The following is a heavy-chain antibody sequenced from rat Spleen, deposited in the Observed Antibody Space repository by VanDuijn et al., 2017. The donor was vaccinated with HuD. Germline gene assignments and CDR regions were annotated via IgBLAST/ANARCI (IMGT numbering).Heavy chain of an antibody. CDR1: GFSLTSYN. CDR3: ARGDSYSGDGPR. Sequence: QVQLKESGPGLVQPSQTLSLTCTVAGFSLTSYNVHWVRQPPGKGLEWMGVIWNTGATRYNSAHKSRLSISKDTSKSQVFLKMNSLQTEATATYYCARGDSYSGDGPRWGQGVMVTVSS. D-gene: IGHD1-1*01. CDR2: IWNTGAT. V-gene: IGHV2-41*01. J-gene: IGHJ2*01.